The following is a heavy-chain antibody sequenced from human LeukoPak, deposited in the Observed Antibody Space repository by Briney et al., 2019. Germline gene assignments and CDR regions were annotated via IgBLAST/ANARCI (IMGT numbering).Heavy chain of an antibody. CDR1: GFSFSIHW. D-gene: IGHD6-19*01. J-gene: IGHJ4*02. CDR2: INPDGTEK. V-gene: IGHV3-7*03. Sequence: PGGSLRLSCAASGFSFSIHWMIWVRQAPGKGLEWVATINPDGTEKRYVDSVKGRFTISRDNGKNSLYLQMSSLRAEDTAVYYCVRGDRGIAVGSRDHGAQGTLVTVSS. CDR3: VRGDRGIAVGSRDH.